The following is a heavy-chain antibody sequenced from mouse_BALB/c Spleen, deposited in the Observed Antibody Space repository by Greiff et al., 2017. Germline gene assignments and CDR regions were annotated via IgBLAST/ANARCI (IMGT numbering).Heavy chain of an antibody. CDR3: AILRYYFDY. CDR1: GYSITSGYY. Sequence: EVHLVESGPGLVKPSQSLSLTCSVTGYSITSGYYWNWIRQFPGNKLEWMGYISYDGSNNYNPSLKNRISITRDTSKNQFFLKLNSVTTEDTATYYCAILRYYFDYWGQGTTLTVSS. D-gene: IGHD1-1*01. V-gene: IGHV3-6*02. J-gene: IGHJ2*01. CDR2: ISYDGSN.